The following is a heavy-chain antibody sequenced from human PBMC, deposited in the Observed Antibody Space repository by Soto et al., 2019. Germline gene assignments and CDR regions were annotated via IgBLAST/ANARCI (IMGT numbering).Heavy chain of an antibody. CDR1: GDAFSSDA. CDR3: ARDNRVNWFGP. V-gene: IGHV1-69*05. Sequence: ASVKVSCKAFGDAFSSDASSWVRQAPGQGLEWMGVINPIFGRTSYAQKFQGRVTITTDTSTSTVYMELSSLRSEDTAAYYCARDNRVNWFGPWGQGTLVTVSS. CDR2: INPIFGRT. J-gene: IGHJ5*02.